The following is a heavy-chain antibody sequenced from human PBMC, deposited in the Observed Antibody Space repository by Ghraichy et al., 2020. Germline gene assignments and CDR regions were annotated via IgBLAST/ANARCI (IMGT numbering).Heavy chain of an antibody. CDR1: GGSFSGYY. Sequence: SETLSLTCAVYGGSFSGYYWSWIRQPPGKGLEWIGEINHSGSTNYNPSLKSRVTISVDTSKNQFSLQLSSVTAADTALYYCARALEGAYSSGWSNWFDPWGQGTLVTVSS. V-gene: IGHV4-34*01. CDR3: ARALEGAYSSGWSNWFDP. J-gene: IGHJ5*02. CDR2: INHSGST. D-gene: IGHD6-19*01.